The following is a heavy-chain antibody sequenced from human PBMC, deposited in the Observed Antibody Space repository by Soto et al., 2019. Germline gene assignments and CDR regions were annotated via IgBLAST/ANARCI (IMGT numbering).Heavy chain of an antibody. CDR3: ARGMAPDS. CDR1: GFTFSSYA. V-gene: IGHV3-23*01. D-gene: IGHD5-12*01. J-gene: IGHJ4*02. CDR2: ISGSGSNK. Sequence: PGGSLRLSCAASGFTFSSYAMSWVRQAPGKGLEWVSVISGSGSNKYYADSVKGRFTISRDNSKNTLYLQMNSLRAEDTAVYYCARGMAPDSWGQGALVTVSS.